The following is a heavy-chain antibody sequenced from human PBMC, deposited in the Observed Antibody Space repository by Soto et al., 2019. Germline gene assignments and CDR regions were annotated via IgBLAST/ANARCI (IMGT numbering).Heavy chain of an antibody. J-gene: IGHJ4*02. CDR3: ARDSVTTAVSWLLDY. V-gene: IGHV1-18*01. CDR2: ISAYNGNT. CDR1: GYTFTSYG. D-gene: IGHD4-17*01. Sequence: QVQLVQSGAEVKKPGASVKVSCKASGYTFTSYGISWVRQAPGQGLEWMGWISAYNGNTNYAQKPQGRVTMITDTSTSTADMEPRSLRSDDTAVYYCARDSVTTAVSWLLDYWGQGTLVTVSS.